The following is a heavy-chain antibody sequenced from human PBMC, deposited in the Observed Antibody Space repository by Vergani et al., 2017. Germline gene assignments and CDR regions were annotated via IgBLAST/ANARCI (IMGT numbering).Heavy chain of an antibody. CDR2: ISGSGSSK. J-gene: IGHJ5*01. V-gene: IGHV3-23*01. D-gene: IGHD2-15*01. CDR1: GFTFDNYA. CDR3: AKGLGITLAAVCGGWDS. Sequence: EVQLLESGGGLVQPGGSLRISCAASGFTFDNYAMTWVRQAPGKGLQWVSGISGSGSSKFYEDSLKGRVTISRDNSKNTLFLEMNSLRTEDTATYFCAKGLGITLAAVCGGWDSWCPGTVVLVSS.